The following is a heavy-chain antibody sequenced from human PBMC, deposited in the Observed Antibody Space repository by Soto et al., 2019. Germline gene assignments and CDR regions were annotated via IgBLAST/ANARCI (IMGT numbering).Heavy chain of an antibody. Sequence: SQTMSLTRPVSGGSISSYDWSWIRQPPGKGLEWIGYIYYSGSTNYNPSLKSRVTISVDTSKNQFSLKLSSVTAADTAVYYCARQYYYDSSGYYYPFDYWGQGTLVTVSS. D-gene: IGHD3-22*01. CDR1: GGSISSYD. J-gene: IGHJ4*02. V-gene: IGHV4-59*08. CDR2: IYYSGST. CDR3: ARQYYYDSSGYYYPFDY.